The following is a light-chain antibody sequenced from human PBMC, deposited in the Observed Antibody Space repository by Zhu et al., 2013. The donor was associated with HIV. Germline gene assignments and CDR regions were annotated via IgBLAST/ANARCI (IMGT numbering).Light chain of an antibody. J-gene: IGKJ1*01. Sequence: EIVLTQSPGTLSLSPGERATLSRTASQSVSSSYLTWYQQRPGQAPRLLIFGASSRASGIPDRFSGSGSGTDFTLTISRLEPEDFAVYYCQEYATSSTFGQGTKVEIK. V-gene: IGKV3-20*01. CDR2: GAS. CDR1: QSVSSSY. CDR3: QEYATSST.